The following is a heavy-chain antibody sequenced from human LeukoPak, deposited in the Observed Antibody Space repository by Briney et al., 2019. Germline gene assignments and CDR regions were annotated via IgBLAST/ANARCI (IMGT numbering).Heavy chain of an antibody. D-gene: IGHD4-17*01. CDR2: IYYSGST. Sequence: SETLSLTCTVSGGSISSSSYYWGWIRQPPGKGLEWIGSIYYSGSTYYNPSLKSRVTISVDTSKNLFSLKLSSVAAADTAVYYCARHYGDYVDAFDIWGQGTMVTVSS. CDR3: ARHYGDYVDAFDI. J-gene: IGHJ3*02. V-gene: IGHV4-39*01. CDR1: GGSISSSSYY.